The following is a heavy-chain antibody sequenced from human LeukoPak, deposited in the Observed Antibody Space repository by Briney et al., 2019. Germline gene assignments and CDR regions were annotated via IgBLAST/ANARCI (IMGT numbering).Heavy chain of an antibody. V-gene: IGHV3-74*01. CDR2: INDDGSTT. D-gene: IGHD1-26*01. J-gene: IGHJ4*02. Sequence: GGSLRLSCAASGFXFRNSWMHWLRQAPGKGLVWVSRINDDGSTTTYADSVKGRFTISRDNAKSTLYLQMNSLRAEDTAVYYCARGLGSPTDYWGQGTLVTVSS. CDR1: GFXFRNSW. CDR3: ARGLGSPTDY.